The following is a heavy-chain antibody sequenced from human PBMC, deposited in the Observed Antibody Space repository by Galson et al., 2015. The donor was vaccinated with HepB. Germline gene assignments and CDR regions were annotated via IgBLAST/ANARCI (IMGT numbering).Heavy chain of an antibody. CDR1: GGSFGGYY. CDR3: ARAVYYDFWNGFGP. J-gene: IGHJ5*02. CDR2: INHSGNT. D-gene: IGHD3-3*01. V-gene: IGHV4-34*01. Sequence: ETLSLTCAVYGGSFGGYYWTWIRQPPGKGLEWIGEINHSGNTNYNPSLKSRVTISVDTSKNWFSLKLSSVTAADTAVYYCARAVYYDFWNGFGPWGQGTLVTVSS.